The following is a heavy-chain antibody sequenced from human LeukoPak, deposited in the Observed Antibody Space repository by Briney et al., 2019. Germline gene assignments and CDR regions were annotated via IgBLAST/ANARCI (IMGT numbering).Heavy chain of an antibody. D-gene: IGHD2/OR15-2a*01. CDR2: IAYTGETT. V-gene: IGHV3-23*01. CDR3: AKGRNNGMDV. J-gene: IGHJ6*02. CDR1: GFAFSTYA. Sequence: GGSLRLSCAASGFAFSTYAMSWVRQAPGEGLEWISAIAYTGETTYYADSVKGRFTVSRGNSENTLYLQMNSLRAEDTAVYYCAKGRNNGMDVWGQGTTVTVSS.